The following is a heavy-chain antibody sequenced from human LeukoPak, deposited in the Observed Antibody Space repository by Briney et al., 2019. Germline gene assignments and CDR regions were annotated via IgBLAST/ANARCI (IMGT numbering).Heavy chain of an antibody. Sequence: SETLSLTCTVSGGSISSSYWNWIRQPPGKGLEWIGYFYYGGTTNYNPSLRSRVTLSVDTSKNQFSLRLSSVTAADTAVYYCARHEGSSGWFQYWGQGILVTVSS. CDR2: FYYGGTT. D-gene: IGHD6-19*01. CDR3: ARHEGSSGWFQY. J-gene: IGHJ1*01. CDR1: GGSISSSY. V-gene: IGHV4-59*08.